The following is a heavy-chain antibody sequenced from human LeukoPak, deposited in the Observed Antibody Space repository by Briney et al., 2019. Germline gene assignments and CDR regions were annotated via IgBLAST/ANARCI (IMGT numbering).Heavy chain of an antibody. V-gene: IGHV3-66*02. Sequence: PGGSLRLSCAASGFTVSGNYMSWDRQAPGKGLKWVSVIYSGGSTYYADSVKGRFTISRDNSKNTLYLQMNSLRAEDTAVYYCARAYSSPPYYYYMDVWGKGTTVTVSS. D-gene: IGHD6-13*01. CDR1: GFTVSGNY. J-gene: IGHJ6*03. CDR2: IYSGGST. CDR3: ARAYSSPPYYYYMDV.